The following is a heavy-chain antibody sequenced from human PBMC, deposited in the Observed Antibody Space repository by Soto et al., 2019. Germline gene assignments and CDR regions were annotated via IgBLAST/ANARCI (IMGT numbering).Heavy chain of an antibody. J-gene: IGHJ6*02. Sequence: QVQLVESGGGVVQPGRSLRLSCAASGFTFSNYAMHWVRQVPGKGLEWVAVISYDGNKKYYADSVKGRFTISRDNSKNTLSLQMNSLRTEDTAVYYCARDHDYGIYYYYGMGVWGQGTTVTVSS. CDR1: GFTFSNYA. D-gene: IGHD4-17*01. CDR2: ISYDGNKK. CDR3: ARDHDYGIYYYYGMGV. V-gene: IGHV3-30-3*01.